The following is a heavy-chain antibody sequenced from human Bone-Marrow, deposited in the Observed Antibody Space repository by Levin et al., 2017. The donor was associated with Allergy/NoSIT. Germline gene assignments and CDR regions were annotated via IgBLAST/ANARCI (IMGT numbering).Heavy chain of an antibody. CDR2: IRSKTEGGTT. Sequence: GGSLRLSCAASGFTFSNAWMSWVRQAPGKGLEWVGRIRSKTEGGTTDYAAPVKGRFTISRDDSRNTVYLQMNSLKTEDTAVYYCTTDRGRVVAGTWGFDPWGQGTLVTVSS. V-gene: IGHV3-15*01. D-gene: IGHD6-19*01. J-gene: IGHJ5*02. CDR1: GFTFSNAW. CDR3: TTDRGRVVAGTWGFDP.